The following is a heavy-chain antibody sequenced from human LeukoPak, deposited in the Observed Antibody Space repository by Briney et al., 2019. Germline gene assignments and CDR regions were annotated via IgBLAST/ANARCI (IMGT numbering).Heavy chain of an antibody. CDR2: ISISGSTI. V-gene: IGHV3-48*03. J-gene: IGHJ4*02. CDR1: GFTFSSYE. Sequence: GGSLRLSCAASGFTFSSYEMNWVRQAPGKGLEWLSYISISGSTIYYADSVKGRFTISRDNAKNSLYLQMNSLGAEGTAFYYCGRGSGGDSWGQGTLVTVSS. CDR3: GRGSGGDS. D-gene: IGHD3-3*01.